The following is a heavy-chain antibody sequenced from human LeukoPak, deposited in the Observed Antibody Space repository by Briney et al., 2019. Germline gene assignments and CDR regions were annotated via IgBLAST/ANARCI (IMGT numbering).Heavy chain of an antibody. Sequence: GASVKVSCKASGGTFSSYAISWVRQAPGQGLEWMGGIIPIFGTANYAQKFQGRVTITADESTSTAYMELSSLRSEDTAVYYCAGGYSYGSSLITMVREVIYYGMDVWGQGTTVTVSS. CDR2: IIPIFGTA. CDR1: GGTFSSYA. D-gene: IGHD3-10*01. CDR3: AGGYSYGSSLITMVREVIYYGMDV. V-gene: IGHV1-69*13. J-gene: IGHJ6*02.